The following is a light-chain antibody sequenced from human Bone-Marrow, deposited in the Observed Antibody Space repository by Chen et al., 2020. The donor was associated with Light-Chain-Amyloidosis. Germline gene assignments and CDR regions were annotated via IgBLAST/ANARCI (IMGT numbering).Light chain of an antibody. Sequence: QSVLTQPPSASGNPAQRVTHPCSGSNSNVGTDNVYWYQQPPGTTPKLLIYHDIQRPSGVPDRISGSKSGTSAFLAISGLRSEDEADYYCAAWDASVRVYLFGAGTKVTVL. CDR1: NSNVGTDN. V-gene: IGLV1-47*01. J-gene: IGLJ1*01. CDR3: AAWDASVRVYL. CDR2: HDI.